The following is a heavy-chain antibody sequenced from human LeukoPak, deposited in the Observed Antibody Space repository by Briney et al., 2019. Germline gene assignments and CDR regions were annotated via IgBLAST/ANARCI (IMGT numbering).Heavy chain of an antibody. CDR2: ISYDGSNE. CDR3: ARGKGYYSGTDSFDI. CDR1: GFTFSSYG. Sequence: SLRLSCAVSGFTFSSYGINWVRQAPGKGLEWVAGISYDGSNEYYADAVKGRFTISRDNSKNTLYLQMNSLRAEDTAVYYCARGKGYYSGTDSFDIWGQGTMVTVSS. J-gene: IGHJ3*02. V-gene: IGHV3-30*04. D-gene: IGHD2-21*01.